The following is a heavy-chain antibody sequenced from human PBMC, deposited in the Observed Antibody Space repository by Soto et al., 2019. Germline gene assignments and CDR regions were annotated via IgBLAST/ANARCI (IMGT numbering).Heavy chain of an antibody. V-gene: IGHV1-69*12. D-gene: IGHD3-9*01. Sequence: QVQLVQSGAEVKKPGSSVKVSCKASGGTFSSYAISWVRQAPGQGLEWMGGIIPIFGTANYAQKFQGRVTITADESTSTAYMALSSLRSEDTAVYYCARGGILRYFDWLLSAYYYYGMDVWGQGTTVTVSS. J-gene: IGHJ6*02. CDR1: GGTFSSYA. CDR2: IIPIFGTA. CDR3: ARGGILRYFDWLLSAYYYYGMDV.